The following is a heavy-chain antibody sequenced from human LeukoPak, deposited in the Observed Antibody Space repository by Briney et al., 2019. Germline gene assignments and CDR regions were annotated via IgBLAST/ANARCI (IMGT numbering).Heavy chain of an antibody. Sequence: ASVKVSCKASGGTFSSYAISWVRQAPGQGLEWMGWINTNTGNPTYAQGFTGRFVFSLDTSASTAYLQISSLKAEDTAVYYCAREVEAGTTYYYFDYWGQGTLVTVSS. CDR1: GGTFSSYA. D-gene: IGHD1-1*01. CDR3: AREVEAGTTYYYFDY. CDR2: INTNTGNP. V-gene: IGHV7-4-1*02. J-gene: IGHJ4*02.